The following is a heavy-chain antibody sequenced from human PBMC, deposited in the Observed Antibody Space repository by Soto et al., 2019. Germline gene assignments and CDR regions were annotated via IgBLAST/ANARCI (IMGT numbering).Heavy chain of an antibody. V-gene: IGHV4-59*01. CDR1: GGSISSYY. CDR3: SRDRGEFHLN. CDR2: MYDSGIT. J-gene: IGHJ4*02. Sequence: SETLSLTCTVSGGSISSYYWSWIRQPPGKGLEWIGYMYDSGITNYNPSLKSRVTISVDTSRNEFSLKVSSVTAADTALYFCSRDRGEFHLNWGQGTLVTVSS. D-gene: IGHD3-10*01.